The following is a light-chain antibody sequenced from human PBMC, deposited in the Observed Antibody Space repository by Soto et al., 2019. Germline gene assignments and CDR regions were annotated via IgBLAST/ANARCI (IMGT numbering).Light chain of an antibody. CDR3: QQYNSYWT. CDR1: QSISSW. J-gene: IGKJ1*01. CDR2: DAA. Sequence: DIQMTQSPSTLSASVGDRVTITCRASQSISSWLAWYQQKPGKAPKLLIYDAASLESGVPSMFSGSGSGTEFTLTISSLQPDDFATYYCQQYNSYWTFGQGTKVEIK. V-gene: IGKV1-5*01.